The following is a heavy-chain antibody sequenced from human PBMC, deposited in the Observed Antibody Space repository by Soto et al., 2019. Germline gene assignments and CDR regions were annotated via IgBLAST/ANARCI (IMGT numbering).Heavy chain of an antibody. CDR3: AGGGPGGGSYYYLPRYAFDI. CDR1: GFTFSSYE. J-gene: IGHJ3*02. CDR2: ISSSGSTI. D-gene: IGHD1-26*01. Sequence: QPGGSLRLSCAASGFTFSSYEMNWVRQAPGKGLEWVSYISSSGSTIYYADSVKGRFTISRDNAKNSLYLQMNSLRAEDTAVYYCAGGGPGGGSYYYLPRYAFDIWGQGTMVTVSS. V-gene: IGHV3-48*03.